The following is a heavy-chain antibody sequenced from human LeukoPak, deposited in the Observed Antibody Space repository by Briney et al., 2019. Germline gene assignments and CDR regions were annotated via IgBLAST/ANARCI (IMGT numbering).Heavy chain of an antibody. CDR3: AKDPYSSGWYTYAFDI. D-gene: IGHD6-19*01. Sequence: GGSLRLSCTASGFTFSSYSMNWVRQAPGKGLEWVSSISRRSTYVYYADSVKGRFTISRDNSKNTLYLQMNSLRAEDTAVYYCAKDPYSSGWYTYAFDIWGQGTMVTVSS. V-gene: IGHV3-21*04. CDR2: ISRRSTYV. J-gene: IGHJ3*02. CDR1: GFTFSSYS.